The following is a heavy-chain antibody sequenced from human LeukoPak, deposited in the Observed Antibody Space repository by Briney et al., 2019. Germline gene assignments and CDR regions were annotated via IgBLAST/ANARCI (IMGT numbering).Heavy chain of an antibody. D-gene: IGHD2-2*02. CDR1: GGSFSGYY. CDR2: INHSGST. Sequence: PSETLSLTCAVYGGSFSGYYWSWIRQPPGKGLEWIGEINHSGSTNYNPSLKSRVTISVDTSKNQFSLKLSSVTAADTAVYYCARHRYCSSTSCYTVGYYFDYWGQGTLVTVSS. V-gene: IGHV4-34*01. J-gene: IGHJ4*02. CDR3: ARHRYCSSTSCYTVGYYFDY.